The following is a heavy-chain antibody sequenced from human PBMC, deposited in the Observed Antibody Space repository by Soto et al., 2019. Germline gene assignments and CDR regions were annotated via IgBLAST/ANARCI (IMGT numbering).Heavy chain of an antibody. D-gene: IGHD1-7*01. J-gene: IGHJ4*02. CDR2: IYRTGST. CDR1: GGSFPSNNW. Sequence: LSLTCSVSGGSFPSNNWWTWVRQPPGQGLEWIGEIYRTGSTNYNPSLKSRVTISLDKSENQFSLKVTSLTAADTAVYYCASRDPGTSVDYWGQGTLVTVSS. V-gene: IGHV4-4*02. CDR3: ASRDPGTSVDY.